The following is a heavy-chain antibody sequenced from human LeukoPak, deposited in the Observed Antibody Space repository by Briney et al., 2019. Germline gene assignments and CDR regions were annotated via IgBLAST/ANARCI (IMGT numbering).Heavy chain of an antibody. V-gene: IGHV1-18*01. CDR3: AREVPSPGIAVAGTFYYYYYMDV. Sequence: ASVKVSCKASGYTFTSYGISWVRQAPGQGLEWMGWFSAYNVNKNYAQKLQGRVTMTTDTSTSTAYMELRSLRSDDTAVYYRAREVPSPGIAVAGTFYYYYYMDVWGKGTTVTVSS. CDR2: FSAYNVNK. D-gene: IGHD6-19*01. CDR1: GYTFTSYG. J-gene: IGHJ6*03.